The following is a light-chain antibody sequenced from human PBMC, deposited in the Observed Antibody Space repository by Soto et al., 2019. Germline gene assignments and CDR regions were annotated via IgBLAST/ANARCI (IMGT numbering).Light chain of an antibody. CDR3: QQYDISPWT. CDR1: QSVNSN. J-gene: IGKJ1*01. CDR2: GAS. Sequence: EIMMTQSPVTLSVSPGERATLSCRASQSVNSNLAWYQQKPGQAPRLLIYGASTRATGIPASFIGNGSGTEFTLTASSLQPEDFAVYYCQQYDISPWTFGQGTKVDIK. V-gene: IGKV3-15*01.